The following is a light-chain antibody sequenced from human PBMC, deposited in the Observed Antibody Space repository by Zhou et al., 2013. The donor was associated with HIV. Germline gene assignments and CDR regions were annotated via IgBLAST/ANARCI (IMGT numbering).Light chain of an antibody. V-gene: IGKV3-20*01. CDR1: QTISSNY. J-gene: IGKJ2*01. CDR2: GAS. Sequence: EIVLTQSPGTLSLSPGEGATLSCRASQTISSNYLAWYQQKAGQAPRLLIYGASSRATGVPDRFSGSGSGTDFTLTITRLEPEDFAVYYCQQYGTSRNTFGQGTKLDI. CDR3: QQYGTSRNT.